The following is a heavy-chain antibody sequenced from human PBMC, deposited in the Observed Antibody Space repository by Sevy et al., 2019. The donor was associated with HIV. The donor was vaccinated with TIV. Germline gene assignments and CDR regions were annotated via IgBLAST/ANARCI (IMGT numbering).Heavy chain of an antibody. CDR2: ISYDGSNQ. J-gene: IGHJ5*02. Sequence: GGSLRLSCTASGFSFSSYGMHWVRQAPGRGLEWVAVISYDGSNQFYTDSVRGRFTVSRENSKNTLFMEMNSLRAEDTAVYYCAQDDAYNTQWLRHFFDPWGKGTLVTVSS. D-gene: IGHD6-19*01. V-gene: IGHV3-30*18. CDR1: GFSFSSYG. CDR3: AQDDAYNTQWLRHFFDP.